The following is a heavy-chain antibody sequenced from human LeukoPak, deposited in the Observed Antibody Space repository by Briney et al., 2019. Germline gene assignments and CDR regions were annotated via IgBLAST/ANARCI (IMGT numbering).Heavy chain of an antibody. V-gene: IGHV4-59*11. Sequence: SETLSLTCTVSGGSISTHYWSWIRQPPGKGLEWIGYIYYTGNTNYNPSLKSRVAMAIDTSKNQFSLELTFVSATDTAVYYCARAQYASGSFFDYWGQGTLATVSS. CDR3: ARAQYASGSFFDY. CDR1: GGSISTHY. D-gene: IGHD3-10*01. CDR2: IYYTGNT. J-gene: IGHJ4*02.